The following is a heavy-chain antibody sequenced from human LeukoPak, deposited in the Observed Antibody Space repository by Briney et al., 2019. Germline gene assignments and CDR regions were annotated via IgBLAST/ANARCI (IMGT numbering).Heavy chain of an antibody. Sequence: GGSLRLSCAASGFTLSNHWMTWVRQVPGRGPEWVANVNRDGSETYYLDSVKGRFTISRDNAKSSLNLQMNSLRAEDTALYYCVRNNAMDVWGQGTAVIVSS. CDR3: VRNNAMDV. CDR2: VNRDGSET. J-gene: IGHJ6*02. V-gene: IGHV3-7*03. CDR1: GFTLSNHW. D-gene: IGHD2-8*01.